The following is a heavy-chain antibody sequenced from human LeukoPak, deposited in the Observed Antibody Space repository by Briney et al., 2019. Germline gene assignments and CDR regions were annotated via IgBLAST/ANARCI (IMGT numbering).Heavy chain of an antibody. D-gene: IGHD3-9*01. CDR3: GRVPPLLRYFARPLFDY. Sequence: ASVKVSCKASGYTFTSYDINWVRQATGQGLEWMGWMNPNSGNTDYAQKFQGRVTMTRNTSISTAYMEQSTLRSEDTAVYYCGRVPPLLRYFARPLFDYWGQGTLVTVSS. CDR1: GYTFTSYD. J-gene: IGHJ4*02. V-gene: IGHV1-8*01. CDR2: MNPNSGNT.